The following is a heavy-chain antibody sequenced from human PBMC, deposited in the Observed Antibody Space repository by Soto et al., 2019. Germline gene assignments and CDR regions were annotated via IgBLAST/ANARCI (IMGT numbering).Heavy chain of an antibody. CDR1: GFTVSRNY. CDR2: LYSGGST. V-gene: IGHV3-66*01. Sequence: EVQLVESGGGLVQPGESLRLSCAVSGFTVSRNYMNWVRQAPGKGLEWVASLYSGGSTYYADSVKGRFTISRDNSKNTIYLQMDSLRGDDTAVYYCGRDGYVLGGQGTLVTVSS. J-gene: IGHJ4*02. D-gene: IGHD5-12*01. CDR3: GRDGYVL.